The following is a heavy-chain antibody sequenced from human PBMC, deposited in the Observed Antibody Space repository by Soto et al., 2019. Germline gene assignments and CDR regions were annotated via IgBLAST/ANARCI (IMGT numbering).Heavy chain of an antibody. D-gene: IGHD5-18*01. CDR3: ASGIQLWLRRINNGYSV. V-gene: IGHV1-69*12. Sequence: QVQLVQSGAEVKKPESSVKVSCKAPGGTFSTYAISWVRQAPGQGLEWMGGIIPMFGTANYAQRFQDRVTITADESTNTVYMELSSLRSEDTAVYFCASGIQLWLRRINNGYSVWCQGTLVTVSS. CDR2: IIPMFGTA. CDR1: GGTFSTYA. J-gene: IGHJ4*02.